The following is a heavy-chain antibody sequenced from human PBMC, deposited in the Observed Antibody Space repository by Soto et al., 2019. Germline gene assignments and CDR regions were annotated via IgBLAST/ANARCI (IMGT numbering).Heavy chain of an antibody. CDR3: ARDAWVSSWARLGTPRYYYGMDV. J-gene: IGHJ6*02. V-gene: IGHV1-3*01. Sequence: ASGKVSCTASGYTFTSYAMHWVRQAPGQRLEWMGWINAGNGNTKYSQKFQGRVTITRDTSASTAYMELSSLRSEDTAVYYCARDAWVSSWARLGTPRYYYGMDVWGQGTTVTVSS. CDR1: GYTFTSYA. CDR2: INAGNGNT. D-gene: IGHD6-13*01.